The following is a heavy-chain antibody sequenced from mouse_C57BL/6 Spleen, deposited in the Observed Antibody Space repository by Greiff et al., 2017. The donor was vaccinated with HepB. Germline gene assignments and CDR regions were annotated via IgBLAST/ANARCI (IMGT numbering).Heavy chain of an antibody. CDR2: ISDGGSYT. D-gene: IGHD1-1*01. CDR3: ARGITTVVATGYFDV. V-gene: IGHV5-4*03. CDR1: GFTFSSYA. J-gene: IGHJ1*03. Sequence: EVMLVESGGGLVKPGGSLKLSCAASGFTFSSYAMSWVRQTPEKRLEWVATISDGGSYTYYPDNVKGRFTISRDNAKNNLYLQMSHLKSEDTAMYYCARGITTVVATGYFDVWGTGTTVTVSS.